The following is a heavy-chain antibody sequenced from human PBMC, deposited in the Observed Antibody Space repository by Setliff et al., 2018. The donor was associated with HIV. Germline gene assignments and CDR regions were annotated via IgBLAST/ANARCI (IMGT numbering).Heavy chain of an antibody. Sequence: SETLSLTCAVSDGSISSSNWWSWVRQPPGKGLEWIGEIYHTQNTNYSPSLKSRVTISVDKSKNQFSLTLTSVTAADTAVYYCARGANFWSGDDSWGQGTLVTVSS. V-gene: IGHV4-4*02. D-gene: IGHD3-3*01. J-gene: IGHJ4*02. CDR1: DGSISSSNW. CDR2: IYHTQNT. CDR3: ARGANFWSGDDS.